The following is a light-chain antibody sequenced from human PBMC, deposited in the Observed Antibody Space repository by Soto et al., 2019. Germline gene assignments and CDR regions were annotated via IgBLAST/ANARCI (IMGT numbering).Light chain of an antibody. V-gene: IGLV2-14*01. Sequence: QSVLTQPASVSGSPGQSITISCTGTSSDVVGHNYVSWYQQHPGKAPKFMIYDVSNRPSGVSNLFSGSKSGNTASLTISGLQAEDEADYYCSSYTTSNTRQIVFGTGTKVTVL. CDR1: SSDVVGHNY. CDR2: DVS. CDR3: SSYTTSNTRQIV. J-gene: IGLJ1*01.